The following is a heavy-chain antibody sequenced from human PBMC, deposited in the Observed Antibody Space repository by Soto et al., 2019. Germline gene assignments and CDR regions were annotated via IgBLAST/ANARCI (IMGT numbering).Heavy chain of an antibody. CDR2: ISYDGSNK. Sequence: QVQLVESGGGVVQPGRSLRLSCAASGFTFSSYAMHWVRQAPGKGLEWVAVISYDGSNKYYADSVKGRFTISRDNSKNTPYLQMNSLRAEETAVYYCARDRGVGYCISTSCPGYYYYGMDVWGQGTTVTVSS. V-gene: IGHV3-30-3*01. J-gene: IGHJ6*02. CDR3: ARDRGVGYCISTSCPGYYYYGMDV. CDR1: GFTFSSYA. D-gene: IGHD2-2*01.